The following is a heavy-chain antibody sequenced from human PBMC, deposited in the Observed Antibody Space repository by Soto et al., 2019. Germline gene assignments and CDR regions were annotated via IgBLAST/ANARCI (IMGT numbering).Heavy chain of an antibody. CDR2: IYYSGST. J-gene: IGHJ4*02. Sequence: QVQLQESGPGLVKPSQTLSLTCTVSGGSISSGGYYWSWIRQHPGKGLEWIGYIYYSGSTYYNPSVKSRVTISVDTSKNQFSLKLSSVTAADTAVYYCARDRTPDCSGGSCYVDYWGQGTLVTVSS. V-gene: IGHV4-31*03. CDR1: GGSISSGGYY. CDR3: ARDRTPDCSGGSCYVDY. D-gene: IGHD2-15*01.